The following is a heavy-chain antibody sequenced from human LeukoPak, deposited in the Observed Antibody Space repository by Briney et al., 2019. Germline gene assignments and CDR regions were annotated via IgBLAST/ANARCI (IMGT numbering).Heavy chain of an antibody. Sequence: SETLSLTCTVSGGSISRYYWSWIRQPPGKGLEWIGYIYYSGSTNYNPSLKSRVTISVDTSKNQFSLKLSSVTAADTAVYYCARVRTDWFGEIDYWGKGTLVTVST. CDR1: GGSISRYY. D-gene: IGHD3-10*01. V-gene: IGHV4-59*01. CDR3: ARVRTDWFGEIDY. CDR2: IYYSGST. J-gene: IGHJ4*02.